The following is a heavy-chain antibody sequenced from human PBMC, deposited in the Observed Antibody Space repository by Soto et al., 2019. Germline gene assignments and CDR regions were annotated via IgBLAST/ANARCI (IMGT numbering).Heavy chain of an antibody. CDR2: IWSAGLI. CDR3: AREAPMDV. V-gene: IGHV3-53*01. CDR1: WFTVSSKY. Sequence: PVGSLRLSCAASWFTVSSKYMSWVRQAPGKGLEWISVIWSAGLIYYADSVRGRFTISRDISKNILYLEMTSLRADDTAVYYCAREAPMDVWGQGTTVTVSS. J-gene: IGHJ6*02.